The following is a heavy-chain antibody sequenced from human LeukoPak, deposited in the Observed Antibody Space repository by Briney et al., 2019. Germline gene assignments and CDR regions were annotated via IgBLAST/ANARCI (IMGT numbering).Heavy chain of an antibody. CDR3: ARGGLLSYYYYGMDV. V-gene: IGHV3-30*03. CDR1: GFSFSSYG. D-gene: IGHD2-15*01. Sequence: GGSLRLSCAASGFSFSSYGMNWVRQAPGKGLEWVAVISYDGSNKYYADSVKGRFTISRDNSKNTLYLQMNSLRAEDTAVYYCARGGLLSYYYYGMDVWGQGTTVTVSS. J-gene: IGHJ6*02. CDR2: ISYDGSNK.